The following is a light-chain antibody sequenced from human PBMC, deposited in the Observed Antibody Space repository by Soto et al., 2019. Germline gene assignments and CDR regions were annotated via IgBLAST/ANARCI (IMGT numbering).Light chain of an antibody. CDR2: DVS. V-gene: IGKV3-11*01. Sequence: EIVLTQSPATLSLSPGERVTLSCRASQSVSNSLAWYQQKPGQPPRLLIYDVSNRATGIPARFSGSGSGTDLTLTITSLEPEDFAVYFCHQRYNWPRVTFGKGTRLEIK. CDR1: QSVSNS. CDR3: HQRYNWPRVT. J-gene: IGKJ5*01.